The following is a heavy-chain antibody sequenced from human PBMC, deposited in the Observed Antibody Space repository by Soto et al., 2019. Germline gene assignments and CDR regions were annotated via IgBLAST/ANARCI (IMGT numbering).Heavy chain of an antibody. CDR1: GFTFSSYG. CDR3: AKDRLVGATFGYYFDY. Sequence: GGSLRLSCAASGFTFSSYGMHWVRQAPGKGLEWVAVISYDGSNKYYADSVKGRFTISRDNSKNTLYLQMNSLRAEDTAVYYCAKDRLVGATFGYYFDYWGQGTLVTVS. D-gene: IGHD1-26*01. CDR2: ISYDGSNK. J-gene: IGHJ4*02. V-gene: IGHV3-30*18.